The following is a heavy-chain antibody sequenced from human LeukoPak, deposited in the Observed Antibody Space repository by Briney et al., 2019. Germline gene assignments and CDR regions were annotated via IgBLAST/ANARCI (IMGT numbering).Heavy chain of an antibody. CDR3: ARIRGDIYGDQPDY. J-gene: IGHJ4*02. CDR1: GFTFSSYA. V-gene: IGHV3-23*01. D-gene: IGHD4-17*01. CDR2: ISDSGDRT. Sequence: GGSLRLSCVASGFTFSSYAMSWVRQVPGKGLEWVSVISDSGDRTYYADSVKGRFTISRDNAKNSLYLQMNSLRAEDTAVYYCARIRGDIYGDQPDYWGQGTLVTVSS.